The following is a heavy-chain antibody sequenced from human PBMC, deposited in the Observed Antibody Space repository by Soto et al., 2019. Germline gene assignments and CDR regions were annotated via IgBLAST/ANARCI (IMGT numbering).Heavy chain of an antibody. J-gene: IGHJ3*02. Sequence: QVQLQESGPGLVKPSQTLSLTCTVSGGSISSGGYYWSWIRQHPGKGLEWIGYIYYSGSTYYNPSLKSRVTISVDTSKNQFSLKLSSVTAADTAVYYWARDPSSNYGIDAFDIWGQGTMVTVSS. CDR1: GGSISSGGYY. CDR2: IYYSGST. D-gene: IGHD1-7*01. V-gene: IGHV4-31*03. CDR3: ARDPSSNYGIDAFDI.